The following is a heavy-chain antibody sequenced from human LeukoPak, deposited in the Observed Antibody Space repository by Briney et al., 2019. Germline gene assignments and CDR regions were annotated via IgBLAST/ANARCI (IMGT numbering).Heavy chain of an antibody. CDR1: GGSFSGYY. CDR3: AREYGLWFGDYWYFDL. CDR2: INHSGST. V-gene: IGHV4-34*01. D-gene: IGHD3-10*01. Sequence: SETLSLTCAVYGGSFSGYYWSWIRQPPGKGLEWIGEINHSGSTNYNPSLKSRVTISVDTSKNQFSLKLSSVTAAHTAVYYCAREYGLWFGDYWYFDLWGRGTLVTVSS. J-gene: IGHJ2*01.